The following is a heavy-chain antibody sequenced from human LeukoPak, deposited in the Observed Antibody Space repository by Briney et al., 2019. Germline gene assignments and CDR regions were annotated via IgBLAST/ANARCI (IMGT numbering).Heavy chain of an antibody. CDR3: ARLSKDTVVLPAAMAHYFDY. D-gene: IGHD2-2*01. J-gene: IGHJ4*02. CDR2: IHYTGST. Sequence: SETLSLTCTVAGGSISGYYWSWIRQPPGKGLQFIGYIHYTGSTNYNPSLESRVTLLFDTSKNQFSLKLRSVTAADTAVYYCARLSKDTVVLPAAMAHYFDYWGQGTLVTVSS. V-gene: IGHV4-59*08. CDR1: GGSISGYY.